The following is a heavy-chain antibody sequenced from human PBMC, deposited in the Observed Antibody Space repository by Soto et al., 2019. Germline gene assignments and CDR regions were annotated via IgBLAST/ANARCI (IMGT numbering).Heavy chain of an antibody. CDR1: GGSISSGGYY. J-gene: IGHJ5*02. V-gene: IGHV4-31*03. CDR3: ARDCISTSCYGNWFDP. D-gene: IGHD2-2*01. Sequence: PSETLSLTCTVSGGSISSGGYYWSWIRQHPGKGLEWIGYIYYSGSTYYNPSLKSRVTISVDTSKNQFSLKLSSVTAADTAVYYCARDCISTSCYGNWFDPRGQGTLVTLSS. CDR2: IYYSGST.